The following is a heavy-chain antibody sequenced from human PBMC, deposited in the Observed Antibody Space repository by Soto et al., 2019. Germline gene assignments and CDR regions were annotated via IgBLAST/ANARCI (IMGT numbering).Heavy chain of an antibody. CDR1: GFTFDDYA. V-gene: IGHV3-9*01. J-gene: IGHJ4*02. CDR3: AKDIYGDQEYFLDY. Sequence: EVQLVESGGGLVQPGRSLRLSCAASGFTFDDYAMHWVRQAPGKGLEWVSGISWNGGSIGYADSVKGRFTISRDNAKNSLYLQMNSLRAEDTALYYCAKDIYGDQEYFLDYGGQGTLVTVSS. CDR2: ISWNGGSI. D-gene: IGHD4-17*01.